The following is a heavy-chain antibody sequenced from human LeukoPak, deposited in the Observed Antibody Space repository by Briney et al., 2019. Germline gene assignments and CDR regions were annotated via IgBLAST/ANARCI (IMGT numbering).Heavy chain of an antibody. Sequence: ASVKVSCKASGGTFSSYAISWVRQAPGQGLEWMGGIIPIFGTANYAQKFQGRVTITADESTSTAYMELSSLRSEDTAVYYCARHADIVATDDAFDIWGQGTMVTVSS. J-gene: IGHJ3*02. V-gene: IGHV1-69*13. CDR3: ARHADIVATDDAFDI. D-gene: IGHD5-12*01. CDR1: GGTFSSYA. CDR2: IIPIFGTA.